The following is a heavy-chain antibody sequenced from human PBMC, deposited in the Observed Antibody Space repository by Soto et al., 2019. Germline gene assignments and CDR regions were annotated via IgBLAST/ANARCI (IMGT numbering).Heavy chain of an antibody. V-gene: IGHV4-59*01. CDR2: VYYTGST. Sequence: PSETLSLTCSFSCGSIIGSYWSWIRQSPGKGLEWLGYVYYTGSTNYSPSLRSRVSISVDTSKNEFSLRLSSVTAADTAGYFCARSVAVPGAHIDYWGQGTQVTVSS. D-gene: IGHD6-19*01. CDR3: ARSVAVPGAHIDY. J-gene: IGHJ4*02. CDR1: CGSIIGSY.